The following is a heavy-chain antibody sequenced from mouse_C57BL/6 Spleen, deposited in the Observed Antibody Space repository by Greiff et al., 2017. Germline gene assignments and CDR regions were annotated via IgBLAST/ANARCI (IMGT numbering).Heavy chain of an antibody. V-gene: IGHV1-72*01. D-gene: IGHD1-1*01. J-gene: IGHJ1*03. CDR1: GYTFTSYW. Sequence: VQLQQPGAELVKPGASVKLSCKASGYTFTSYWMHWVKQRPGRGLEWIGRIDPNSGGTKYNEKFKSQATRTVDKPSSTAYMQLSSRTSEDPAVYYWEREPYYGSSDWYFDVWGTGTTVTFSS. CDR2: IDPNSGGT. CDR3: EREPYYGSSDWYFDV.